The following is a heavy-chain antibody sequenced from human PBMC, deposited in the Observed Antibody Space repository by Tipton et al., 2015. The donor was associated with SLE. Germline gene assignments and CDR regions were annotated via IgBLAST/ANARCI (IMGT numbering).Heavy chain of an antibody. Sequence: GSLRLSCEASGFSFSNYGMHWVRQAPGKGLEWVAFIQYDGSKKSYADSVKGRFTISRDNFKNTLYLQINSLRGEDTAVYFCAKGGERPDYWGQGTLVTVSS. V-gene: IGHV3-30*02. D-gene: IGHD1-1*01. CDR2: IQYDGSKK. CDR1: GFSFSNYG. CDR3: AKGGERPDY. J-gene: IGHJ4*02.